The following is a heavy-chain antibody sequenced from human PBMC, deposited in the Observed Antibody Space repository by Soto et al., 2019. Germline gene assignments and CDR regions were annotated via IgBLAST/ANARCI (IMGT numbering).Heavy chain of an antibody. V-gene: IGHV1-69*18. CDR3: ARVALSGILLGVVDS. CDR1: AGTFVNYA. Sequence: QVQLVQSGAEVKKPGSSVKVSCKASAGTFVNYAITWVRQAPGQGLELMGTITPMFGTTDNAQKFNGRVTFTADESTSTAFMELSGLRSQDTAVYYCARVALSGILLGVVDSWGHGTLVTVSS. J-gene: IGHJ5*01. D-gene: IGHD3-3*01. CDR2: ITPMFGTT.